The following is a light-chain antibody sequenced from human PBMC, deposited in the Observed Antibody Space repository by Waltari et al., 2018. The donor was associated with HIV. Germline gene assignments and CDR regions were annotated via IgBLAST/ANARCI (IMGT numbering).Light chain of an antibody. CDR3: SSWDSTLSAWV. Sequence: QSGLSQPPSVSKTLGQTAILTCDGDYNNVGSQGATWFQQHRGRPPKLLAYMTNGRPSGVSGRFSASRSGDTAYLSISSLESEDEAYYFCSSWDSTLSAWVFGGGTQLTVL. V-gene: IGLV10-54*01. J-gene: IGLJ3*02. CDR2: MTN. CDR1: YNNVGSQG.